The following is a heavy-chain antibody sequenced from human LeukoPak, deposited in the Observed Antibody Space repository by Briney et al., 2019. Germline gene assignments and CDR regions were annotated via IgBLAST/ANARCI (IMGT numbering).Heavy chain of an antibody. CDR3: ARDQLLWFGELLSNYYYYYMDV. J-gene: IGHJ6*03. D-gene: IGHD3-10*01. CDR2: ISAYNGNT. V-gene: IGHV1-18*01. CDR1: GYTFTSYG. Sequence: GASVKVSFKSSGYTFTSYGISWVRQAPGQGLEWMGWISAYNGNTNYAQKLQGRVTMTTDTSTSTAYMELRSLRSDDTAVYYCARDQLLWFGELLSNYYYYYMDVWGKGTTVTVSS.